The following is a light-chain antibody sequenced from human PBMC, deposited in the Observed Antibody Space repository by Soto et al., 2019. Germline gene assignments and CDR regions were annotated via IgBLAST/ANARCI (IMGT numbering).Light chain of an antibody. Sequence: SYELTQPPSVSVAPGKTARITCGGNNIGIKSVHWYQQMPGQAPVLVIYYDSDRPSGIPERFSGSNSGNTATLTISRVEAGDEADYYCQVWDSSCDHVVFGGGTKVTVL. CDR3: QVWDSSCDHVV. CDR2: YDS. J-gene: IGLJ2*01. CDR1: NIGIKS. V-gene: IGLV3-21*04.